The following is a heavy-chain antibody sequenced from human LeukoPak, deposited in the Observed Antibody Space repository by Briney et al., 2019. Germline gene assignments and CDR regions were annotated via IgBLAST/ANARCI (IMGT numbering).Heavy chain of an antibody. D-gene: IGHD5-12*01. CDR3: ARARGYDPGYYFDY. V-gene: IGHV1-8*01. Sequence: ASVKVSCKASGYTFTSYDINWVRQATGQGLEWMGWMNPNSGNTGYAQKFQGRVTMTRNTSISTAYMELSSLRSEDTAVYYCARARGYDPGYYFDYWGQGTLVTVSS. CDR1: GYTFTSYD. J-gene: IGHJ4*02. CDR2: MNPNSGNT.